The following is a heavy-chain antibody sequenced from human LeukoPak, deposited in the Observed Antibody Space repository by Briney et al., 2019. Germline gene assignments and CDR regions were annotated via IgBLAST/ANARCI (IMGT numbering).Heavy chain of an antibody. Sequence: SETLSLTCTVSGGSISSSDYYWGWIRQPPGKGLEWIGSIYYGGSTYYNPSLRSRVTISVDTSVNQFSLKLSFVTTADTAVYYCARALGYCSGGSCTRGYNWFDPWGQGTLVTVPS. V-gene: IGHV4-39*01. CDR3: ARALGYCSGGSCTRGYNWFDP. CDR2: IYYGGST. J-gene: IGHJ5*02. D-gene: IGHD2-15*01. CDR1: GGSISSSDYY.